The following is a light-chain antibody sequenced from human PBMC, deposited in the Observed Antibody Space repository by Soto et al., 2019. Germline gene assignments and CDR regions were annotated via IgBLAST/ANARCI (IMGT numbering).Light chain of an antibody. CDR1: SSDVGAYNY. CDR2: EVS. V-gene: IGLV2-14*01. J-gene: IGLJ1*01. CDR3: SSYTTSSTLV. Sequence: QSVLTQPASVSGSPGQSITISCTGTSSDVGAYNYVSWYQQRPGKAPQLTIYEVSYRPSGISNRFSGSKSDNTASLTISGLQAEDEADYYCSSYTTSSTLVFGTGTKVTVL.